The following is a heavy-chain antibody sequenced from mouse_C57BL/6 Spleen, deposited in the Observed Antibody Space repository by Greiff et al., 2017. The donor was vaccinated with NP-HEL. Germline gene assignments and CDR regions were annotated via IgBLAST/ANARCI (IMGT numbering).Heavy chain of an antibody. J-gene: IGHJ2*01. Sequence: VQLKESGPELVKPGASVKISCKASGYSFTGYYMNWVKQSPEKSLEWIGEINPSTGGTTYNQKFKAKATLTVDKSSSTAYMQLKSLTSEDSAVYYCARSGVLRYDYWGQGTTLTVSS. D-gene: IGHD1-1*01. CDR1: GYSFTGYY. CDR3: ARSGVLRYDY. CDR2: INPSTGGT. V-gene: IGHV1-42*01.